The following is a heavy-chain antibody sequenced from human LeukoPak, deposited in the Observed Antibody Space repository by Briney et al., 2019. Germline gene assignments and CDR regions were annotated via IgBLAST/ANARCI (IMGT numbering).Heavy chain of an antibody. CDR3: ARVNPAMIVGYFDY. J-gene: IGHJ4*02. Sequence: GGSLRLSCAASGFTVSSNYMSWVRQAPGKGLEWVSVIYSGGSTYYADSVKGRFTISRDNSKNTLYLQMNSLRAEDTAVYYCARVNPAMIVGYFDYWGQGTLVTVSS. V-gene: IGHV3-53*01. D-gene: IGHD3-22*01. CDR2: IYSGGST. CDR1: GFTVSSNY.